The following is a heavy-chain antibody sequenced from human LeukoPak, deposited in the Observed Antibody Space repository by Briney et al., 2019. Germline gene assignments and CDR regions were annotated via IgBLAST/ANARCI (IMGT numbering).Heavy chain of an antibody. CDR2: INHSGST. CDR1: GGSFSGYQ. Sequence: SETLSLTCAVYGGSFSGYQWSWIRLPPGKGLEWIGEINHSGSTNHNPSLKSRVTISVDTSKNQFSLKLSSVTAADTAVYYCARPGQLGSLYYGLDVWGQGTTVTVS. D-gene: IGHD3-10*01. CDR3: ARPGQLGSLYYGLDV. V-gene: IGHV4-34*01. J-gene: IGHJ6*02.